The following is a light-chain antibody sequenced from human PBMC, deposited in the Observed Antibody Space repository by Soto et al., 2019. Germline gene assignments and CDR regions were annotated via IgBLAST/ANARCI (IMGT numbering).Light chain of an antibody. J-gene: IGKJ4*01. CDR3: QQYGSPPLT. CDR2: GAS. CDR1: QSVSSSF. Sequence: EIVLTQSPGTLSLSPGERATLSCRASQSVSSSFLAWYQQKPGQAPRLLIYGASSRATGIPDRFSGSGSGTDFTLTISRLEPEDFAMYYCQQYGSPPLTFGGGTKVEIK. V-gene: IGKV3-20*01.